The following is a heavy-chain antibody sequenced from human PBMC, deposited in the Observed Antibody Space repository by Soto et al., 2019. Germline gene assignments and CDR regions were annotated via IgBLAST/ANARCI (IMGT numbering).Heavy chain of an antibody. CDR1: GYTFTSYG. Sequence: GASVKVSCKASGYTFTSYGISWVRQAPGQGLEWMGWISAYNGNTNYAQKLQGRVTMTTDTSTSTAYMELRSLRSDDTAVYYCASSSYYDSSGYYGTFDYWGQGNLVTVSS. CDR3: ASSSYYDSSGYYGTFDY. D-gene: IGHD3-22*01. CDR2: ISAYNGNT. V-gene: IGHV1-18*01. J-gene: IGHJ4*02.